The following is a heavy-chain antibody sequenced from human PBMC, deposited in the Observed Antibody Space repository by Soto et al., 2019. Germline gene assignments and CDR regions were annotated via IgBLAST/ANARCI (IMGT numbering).Heavy chain of an antibody. D-gene: IGHD3-10*01. CDR2: INPSGGST. CDR1: GYTFTSYY. V-gene: IGHV1-46*01. J-gene: IGHJ4*02. CDR3: ARVLVRGVLDV. Sequence: ASVKVSCKASGYTFTSYYMHWVRQAPGQGLERMGIINPSGGSTSYAQKYQGRVTMTRDTSTSTVYMELSSLRSEDTAVYYSARVLVRGVLDVWGQGTLVTVSS.